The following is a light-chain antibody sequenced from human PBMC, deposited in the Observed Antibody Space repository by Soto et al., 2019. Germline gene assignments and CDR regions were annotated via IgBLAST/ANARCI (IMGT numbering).Light chain of an antibody. CDR3: QQRSNWPFT. J-gene: IGKJ4*01. Sequence: EIVLTQSPATLSLSPGERATLSCRASQSVSSYLAWYQQKPGQAPRLLLYDASNRATGIPARFSGSGSGTDFTLPISSLEPEDFAVYYCQQRSNWPFTFGGGTKVEIK. CDR1: QSVSSY. V-gene: IGKV3-11*01. CDR2: DAS.